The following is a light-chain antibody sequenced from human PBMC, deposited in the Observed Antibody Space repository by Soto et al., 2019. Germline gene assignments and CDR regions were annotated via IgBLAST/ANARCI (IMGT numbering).Light chain of an antibody. CDR1: QVVVTAY. CDR2: GAS. Sequence: EIVLTQSSGTLSVSPGERATLSCRASQVVVTAYIHWYQHKPGQAPRLLISGASTRASGIPDRFSGSGVGTDFTLTINRLEPEDCAVYYCLLFRGSPTFGPGSRVHI. V-gene: IGKV3-20*01. J-gene: IGKJ3*01. CDR3: LLFRGSPT.